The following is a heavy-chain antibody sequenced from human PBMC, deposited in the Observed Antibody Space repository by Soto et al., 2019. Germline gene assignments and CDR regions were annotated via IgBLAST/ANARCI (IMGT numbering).Heavy chain of an antibody. CDR3: AAVQGGGATFHF. Sequence: KKTQASVKVSCKASGYTFTSYAMHWVRQAPGQRLEWMGWINAGNGNTNYAQKFQERLTITRDMSTSTAYMELSSLTLEDTAVYYCAAVQGGGATFHFWGPGTLVTVSS. CDR2: INAGNGNT. V-gene: IGHV1-3*01. J-gene: IGHJ4*02. D-gene: IGHD1-26*01. CDR1: GYTFTSYA.